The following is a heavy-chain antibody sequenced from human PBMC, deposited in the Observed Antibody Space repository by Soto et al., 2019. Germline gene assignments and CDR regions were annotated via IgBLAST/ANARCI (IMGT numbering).Heavy chain of an antibody. CDR3: VKDLGRHFDY. J-gene: IGHJ4*02. CDR2: ISSNGGST. Sequence: GGSLRLSCSASVSAFSSYAMHWVRQAPGKGLEYVSAISSNGGSTYYADSVKGRFTISRDNSNNTLYLQMSSLRAEDTAVYYCVKDLGRHFDYWGQGTLVTASS. CDR1: VSAFSSYA. D-gene: IGHD7-27*01. V-gene: IGHV3-64D*06.